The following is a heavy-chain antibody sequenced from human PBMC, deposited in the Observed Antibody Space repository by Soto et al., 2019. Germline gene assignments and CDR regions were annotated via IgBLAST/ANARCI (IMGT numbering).Heavy chain of an antibody. D-gene: IGHD1-7*01. CDR3: ARDRGYNWNYGWFDP. J-gene: IGHJ5*02. Sequence: QVQLVQSGAEVKKPGASVKVSCKASGYTFTSYGISWVRQAPGQGLEWMGRISAYNGNTNYAQKLQGRVTMTRDASTRTAYMELRSLRSYDTALYYCARDRGYNWNYGWFDPWGQGTLVTVSS. CDR1: GYTFTSYG. V-gene: IGHV1-18*01. CDR2: ISAYNGNT.